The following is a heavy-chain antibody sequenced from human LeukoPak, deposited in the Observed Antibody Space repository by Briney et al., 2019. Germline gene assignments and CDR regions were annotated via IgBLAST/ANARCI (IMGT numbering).Heavy chain of an antibody. D-gene: IGHD3-16*01. J-gene: IGHJ4*02. CDR1: GFTFSNYN. Sequence: GGSLRLSCAASGFTFSNYNMNWVRQAPGKGLEWVSDISRSGATIFYANSVQGRFTISRDNAKNSLYLQMNNLRAEDTAVYYCTFWAGTADAFNGPSDFWGQGTLVTVSS. CDR2: ISRSGATI. V-gene: IGHV3-48*01. CDR3: TFWAGTADAFNGPSDF.